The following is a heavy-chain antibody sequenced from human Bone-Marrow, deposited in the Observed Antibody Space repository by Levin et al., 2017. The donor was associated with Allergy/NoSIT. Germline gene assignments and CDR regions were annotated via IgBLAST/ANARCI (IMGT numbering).Heavy chain of an antibody. J-gene: IGHJ5*01. CDR1: GGSISPLW. D-gene: IGHD1-26*01. CDR3: ARTQSSGRHDS. Sequence: PGGSLRLSCTVSGGSISPLWWSWIRQPPGKGLEWIGYIYYTGSTKYNPSFNSRVTISVDTSKNQFSLKLSSVTAADTALYYCARTQSSGRHDSWGHGALITVSS. CDR2: IYYTGST. V-gene: IGHV4-59*11.